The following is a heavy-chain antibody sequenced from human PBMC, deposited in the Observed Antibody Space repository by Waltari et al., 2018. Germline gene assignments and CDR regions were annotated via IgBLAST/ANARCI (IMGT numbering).Heavy chain of an antibody. CDR1: GFTFSSYA. Sequence: EVQLLESGGGLVQPGGSLRLSCAASGFTFSSYAMSWVRQAPGKGLEWVSAISGRGGSTYYADSVKGRFTISRDNSKNTLYLQMNSLRAEDTAVYYCAKVQDIVVVVAVSFDYWGQGTLVTVSS. CDR2: ISGRGGST. V-gene: IGHV3-23*01. CDR3: AKVQDIVVVVAVSFDY. D-gene: IGHD2-15*01. J-gene: IGHJ4*02.